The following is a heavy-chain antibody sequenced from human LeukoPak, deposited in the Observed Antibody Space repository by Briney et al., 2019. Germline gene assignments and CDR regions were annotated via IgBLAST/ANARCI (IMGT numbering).Heavy chain of an antibody. D-gene: IGHD6-19*01. CDR1: GFTFSSYS. Sequence: GGSLRLSCAASGFTFSSYSMNWVRQAPGKGLEWVSSISSSSSYIYYADSVKGRFTISRDNAKNSLYLQMNSLRAEDTAVYYCAKDGAMAGTGIDYWGQGTLVTVSS. CDR3: AKDGAMAGTGIDY. J-gene: IGHJ4*02. V-gene: IGHV3-21*01. CDR2: ISSSSSYI.